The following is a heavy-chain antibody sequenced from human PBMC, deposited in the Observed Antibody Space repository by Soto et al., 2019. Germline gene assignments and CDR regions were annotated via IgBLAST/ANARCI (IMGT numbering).Heavy chain of an antibody. CDR3: AKRPSYDFVN. D-gene: IGHD3-3*01. V-gene: IGHV3-23*01. Sequence: EVQLLESGGGLVQPGGSLRLSCAASGFTFSTYAMSWVRQAPGKGLEWVSSINKNGGSTFYADSVKGRFTISRDNSKATLFLQINSLRAEDTALYYCAKRPSYDFVNWGKGTLVTVSS. CDR1: GFTFSTYA. CDR2: INKNGGST. J-gene: IGHJ4*02.